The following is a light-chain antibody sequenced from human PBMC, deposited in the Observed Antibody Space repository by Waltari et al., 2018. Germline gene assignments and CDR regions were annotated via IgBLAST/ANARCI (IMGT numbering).Light chain of an antibody. CDR1: TSDVGNYNL. V-gene: IGLV2-23*01. J-gene: IGLJ3*02. Sequence: QSALTQPASVPGSPGQSITIPCTGTTSDVGNYNLVSWYQQVPGRAPKLMIYENSRRPSDISHRFSGSKSGNTASLTISGLQAEDEADYYCCSFASSRTWVFGGGTKLTVL. CDR2: ENS. CDR3: CSFASSRTWV.